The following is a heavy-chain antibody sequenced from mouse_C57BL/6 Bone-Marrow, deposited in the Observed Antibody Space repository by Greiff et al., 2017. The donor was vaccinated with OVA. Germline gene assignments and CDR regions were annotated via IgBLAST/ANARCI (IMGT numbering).Heavy chain of an antibody. V-gene: IGHV7-3*01. D-gene: IGHD1-1*01. J-gene: IGHJ2*01. Sequence: EVHLVESGGGLVQPGGSLSLSCAASGFTFTDYYMSWVRQPPGKALEWLGFIRNKANGYTTEYSASVKGRFTISRDNSQSILYLQMNALRAEDSATYYCARVHLLLRYFDYWGQGTTLTVSS. CDR3: ARVHLLLRYFDY. CDR1: GFTFTDYY. CDR2: IRNKANGYTT.